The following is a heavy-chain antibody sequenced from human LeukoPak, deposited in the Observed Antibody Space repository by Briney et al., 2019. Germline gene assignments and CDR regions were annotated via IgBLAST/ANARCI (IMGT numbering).Heavy chain of an antibody. CDR3: AAGAGWLIDW. J-gene: IGHJ4*02. D-gene: IGHD6-19*01. V-gene: IGHV3-7*01. Sequence: GGSLRLSRAASGFTFSNYWMNWVRQAPGKGMEWVAIIEKDGSEILYVDSVKGRFTISRDNAKNSLYLQMNSLRAEDTAVYYCAAGAGWLIDWWGQGTLVTVSS. CDR1: GFTFSNYW. CDR2: IEKDGSEI.